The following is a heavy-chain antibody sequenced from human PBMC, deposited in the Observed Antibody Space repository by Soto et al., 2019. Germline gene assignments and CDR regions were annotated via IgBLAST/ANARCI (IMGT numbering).Heavy chain of an antibody. CDR2: IKQDGSEK. J-gene: IGHJ6*02. CDR1: GFTFSSYW. Sequence: EVQLVESGGGLVQPGGSLRLSCAASGFTFSSYWMSWVRQAPGKGLEWVANIKQDGSEKYYVVSVKGRFTIFRDNAKNSLYLQMNSLRAEDTAVYYCARAGDYSNPSGMAVWGQGTTVTVSS. D-gene: IGHD4-4*01. V-gene: IGHV3-7*01. CDR3: ARAGDYSNPSGMAV.